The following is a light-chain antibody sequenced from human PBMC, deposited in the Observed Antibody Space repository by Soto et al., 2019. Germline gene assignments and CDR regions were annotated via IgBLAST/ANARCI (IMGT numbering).Light chain of an antibody. CDR1: QSVSNNY. J-gene: IGKJ1*01. Sequence: EIVLTQSPGTLSLSPGERATLSFRASQSVSNNYLAWYQQQPRQAPRLLIYGASNRATGIPDRFSGSGSGTDFTPTISRLEPEDFAVYYCQQYGSSPGWTFGQGTKVDIK. CDR3: QQYGSSPGWT. V-gene: IGKV3-20*01. CDR2: GAS.